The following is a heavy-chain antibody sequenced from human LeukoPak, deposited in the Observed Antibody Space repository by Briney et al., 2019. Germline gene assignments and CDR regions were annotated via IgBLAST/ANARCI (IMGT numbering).Heavy chain of an antibody. Sequence: GGSLRLSCAVSGFTFSSYAMNWVRQAPGKGLEWVSAISSSDDGTYHAGSVRGRFTISRDSSKNTLYLQMNNLRTEDAAIYYCAKAPVTSCRGAFCYPLDSWGQGTLVTVSS. V-gene: IGHV3-23*01. D-gene: IGHD2-15*01. CDR2: ISSSDDGT. J-gene: IGHJ4*02. CDR3: AKAPVTSCRGAFCYPLDS. CDR1: GFTFSSYA.